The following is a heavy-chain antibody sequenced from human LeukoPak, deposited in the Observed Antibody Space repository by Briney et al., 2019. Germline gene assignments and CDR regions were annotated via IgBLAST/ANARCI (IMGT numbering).Heavy chain of an antibody. CDR3: ARNTDTAMVVAGAFDI. CDR2: ISSSSSYI. V-gene: IGHV3-21*01. D-gene: IGHD5-18*01. J-gene: IGHJ3*02. Sequence: GGSLRLSCAASGFTFSSYSMNWVRQAPGKALEWVSSISSSSSYIYYADSVKGRFTISRDNAKNSLYLQMNSLRAEDTAVYYCARNTDTAMVVAGAFDIWGQGTMVTVSS. CDR1: GFTFSSYS.